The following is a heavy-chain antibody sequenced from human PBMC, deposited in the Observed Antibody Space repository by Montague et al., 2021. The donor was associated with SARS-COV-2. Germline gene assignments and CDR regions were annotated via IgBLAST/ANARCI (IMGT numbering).Heavy chain of an antibody. CDR1: GGSLSGYY. Sequence: SETLSLTCAVHGGSLSGYYWSWIRQPPEKGLEWIGEINHSATPNTNPSLKSPVPISFDTSKNQFSLKMTSVTAADTATYYCASGIYPSGSYYNRYYYGLNIWGPGTTVIVSS. V-gene: IGHV4-34*01. D-gene: IGHD3-10*01. J-gene: IGHJ6*02. CDR2: INHSATP. CDR3: ASGIYPSGSYYNRYYYGLNI.